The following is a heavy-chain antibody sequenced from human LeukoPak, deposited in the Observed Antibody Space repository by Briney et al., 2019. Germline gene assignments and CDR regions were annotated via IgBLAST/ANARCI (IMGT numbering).Heavy chain of an antibody. J-gene: IGHJ3*02. V-gene: IGHV4-61*02. CDR2: IHTSGTT. CDR1: GGSISSGGYS. D-gene: IGHD3-22*01. CDR3: AREYYDSNKAPAFDI. Sequence: PSETLSLTCAVSGGSISSGGYSWSWIRQSAGKGLEWIGRIHTSGTTNSNPSLKSRVTISVDTSKNQFSLKLSSVTAADTAVYYCAREYYDSNKAPAFDIWGQGTMVTVS.